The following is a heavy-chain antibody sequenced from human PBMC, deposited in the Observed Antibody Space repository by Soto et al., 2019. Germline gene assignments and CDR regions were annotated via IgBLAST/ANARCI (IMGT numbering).Heavy chain of an antibody. D-gene: IGHD3-16*01. J-gene: IGHJ4*02. Sequence: EVQLVQSGAEVKKPGESLKISCKASGYTFSSDWIGWVRQMPGKGLEWMGIIYPADSDTRYSPSFQGQVTISADKSISTAWLQWSSLTASDTAIYYCACVFGGASDWGQGTLVTVSS. V-gene: IGHV5-51*03. CDR2: IYPADSDT. CDR3: ACVFGGASD. CDR1: GYTFSSDW.